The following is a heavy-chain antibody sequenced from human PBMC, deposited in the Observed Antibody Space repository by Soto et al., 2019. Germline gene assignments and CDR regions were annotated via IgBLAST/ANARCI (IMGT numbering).Heavy chain of an antibody. J-gene: IGHJ4*02. CDR3: ALQKHQLHYFDY. CDR2: IYWDDDK. D-gene: IGHD2-2*01. CDR1: GFSLTASGVG. V-gene: IGHV2-5*02. Sequence: SGPTLVNPTQTLTLTCTFSGFSLTASGVGVGWIRQPPGKALEWLAFIYWDDDKRYSPSLQSRLTISKDISKNQVVLTMTNIAPVVTATYYRALQKHQLHYFDYWGQGTLVTVSS.